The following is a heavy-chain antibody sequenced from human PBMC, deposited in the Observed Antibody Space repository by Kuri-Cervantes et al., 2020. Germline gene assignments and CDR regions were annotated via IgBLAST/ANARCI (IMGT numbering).Heavy chain of an antibody. J-gene: IGHJ4*02. CDR1: GGSFSGYY. D-gene: IGHD3-22*01. CDR3: ARGDGVVVITKVDY. CDR2: INHSVTS. Sequence: SETLSPTCAVYGGSFSGYYCSWIRQPPGKGLEWIGSINHSVTSNYNPSHKTRVTISVDTSKNQFSRKLCSVPGADTAVYYCARGDGVVVITKVDYWGQGTLVTVSS. V-gene: IGHV4-34*01.